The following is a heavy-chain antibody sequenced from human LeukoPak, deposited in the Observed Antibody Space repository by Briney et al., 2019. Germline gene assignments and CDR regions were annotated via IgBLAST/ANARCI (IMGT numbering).Heavy chain of an antibody. CDR2: IDPSDSYT. CDR3: ARHGPTYFYDSSGVFDI. D-gene: IGHD3-22*01. J-gene: IGHJ3*02. Sequence: GESLRISCKTSGYTFIHYWISWVRQVPGKGLAWMARIDPSDSYTNYGPPLQGHFTISADRSMNTSYLQWSSLKASDTAMYYCARHGPTYFYDSSGVFDIWGQGTMVTVSS. CDR1: GYTFIHYW. V-gene: IGHV5-10-1*01.